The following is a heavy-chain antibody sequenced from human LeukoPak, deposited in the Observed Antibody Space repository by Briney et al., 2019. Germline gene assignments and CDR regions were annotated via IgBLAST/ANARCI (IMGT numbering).Heavy chain of an antibody. J-gene: IGHJ4*02. Sequence: GVSLRLSCSASGFTFNRFYLHWVRQAPGKGLEFVSHISSNGATTYYADSVRGRFTISRDNSKNTLYLQMSSLRADDTAVYYCVKDRSIAAPNNDFFDSWGQGALVTVSS. CDR3: VKDRSIAAPNNDFFDS. D-gene: IGHD6-6*01. CDR2: ISSNGATT. V-gene: IGHV3-64D*06. CDR1: GFTFNRFY.